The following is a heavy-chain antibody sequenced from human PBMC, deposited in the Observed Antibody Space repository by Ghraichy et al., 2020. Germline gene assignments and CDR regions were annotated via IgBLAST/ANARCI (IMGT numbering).Heavy chain of an antibody. CDR2: ITSSSRTI. CDR3: ARASSVVRFYYYAGMDV. J-gene: IGHJ6*02. D-gene: IGHD4-23*01. Sequence: GRSLRLSCVGSGFTFSGYNMNWVRQSPGKGLEWVSYITSSSRTIFYADSVKGRFTISRDNAQNSLYLQMNSLRDEDTAIYYCARASSVVRFYYYAGMDVWGQGTTVTVSS. V-gene: IGHV3-48*02. CDR1: GFTFSGYN.